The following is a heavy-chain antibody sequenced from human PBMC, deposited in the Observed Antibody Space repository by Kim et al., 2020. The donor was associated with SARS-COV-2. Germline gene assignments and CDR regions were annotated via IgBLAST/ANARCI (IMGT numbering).Heavy chain of an antibody. V-gene: IGHV4-31*02. J-gene: IGHJ1*01. D-gene: IGHD6-19*01. Sequence: LEWLGYIYYSGSTYYNPSLKRRVTISVDTSKNQFSLKLSSVTAADTAVYYCARSQNSGWYKDTSEYFQHWGQGTLVTVSS. CDR2: IYYSGST. CDR3: ARSQNSGWYKDTSEYFQH.